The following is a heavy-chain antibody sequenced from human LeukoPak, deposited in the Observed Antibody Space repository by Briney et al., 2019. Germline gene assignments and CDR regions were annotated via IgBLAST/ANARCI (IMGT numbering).Heavy chain of an antibody. D-gene: IGHD6-19*01. Sequence: GGSPRLSCVDSGFSLSGASISWVCETPGKGLERGANIKQAGSEKSYVDSGKGRSTFTRDNAKNSLYLQMKSLSAEDTAVYYYARDSRQWLFYFVYWGQGTLVTVSS. CDR3: ARDSRQWLFYFVY. CDR1: GFSLSGAS. V-gene: IGHV3-7*01. CDR2: IKQAGSEK. J-gene: IGHJ4*02.